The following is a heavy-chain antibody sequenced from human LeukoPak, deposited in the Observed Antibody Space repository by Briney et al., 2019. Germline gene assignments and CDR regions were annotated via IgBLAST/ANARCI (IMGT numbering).Heavy chain of an antibody. CDR1: GYIFNDHY. Sequence: ASVKVSCKASGYIFNDHYMHWVRQAPGQGLEWMGWINPNSGGTNYAQKFQGRVTMTRDTSISTAYMELSRLRSDDTAVYYCARLDYYDSSGYYDIWGQGTMVTVSS. CDR3: ARLDYYDSSGYYDI. V-gene: IGHV1-2*02. J-gene: IGHJ3*02. CDR2: INPNSGGT. D-gene: IGHD3-22*01.